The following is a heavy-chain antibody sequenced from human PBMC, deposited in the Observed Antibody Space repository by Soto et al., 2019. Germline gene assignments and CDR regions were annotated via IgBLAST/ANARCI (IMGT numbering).Heavy chain of an antibody. Sequence: GGSLRLSCAASGFTFSSYAMSWVRQAPGKGLEWVSAIGGSGGSTCYADSVKGRFTISRDNSKKTLYLQMNSLRAEDTAVYYCAKDFFYYYDSSGPGYFQHWGQGTLVTVSS. CDR3: AKDFFYYYDSSGPGYFQH. D-gene: IGHD3-22*01. CDR2: IGGSGGST. CDR1: GFTFSSYA. J-gene: IGHJ1*01. V-gene: IGHV3-23*01.